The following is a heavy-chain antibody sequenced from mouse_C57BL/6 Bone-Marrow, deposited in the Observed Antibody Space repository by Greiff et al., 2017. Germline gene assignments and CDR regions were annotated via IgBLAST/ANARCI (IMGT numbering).Heavy chain of an antibody. V-gene: IGHV1-4*01. CDR3: ARFEGVAY. CDR1: GYTFTSYT. CDR2: INPSSGYT. Sequence: QVHVKQSGADLARPGASVKMSCKASGYTFTSYTMHWVNQRPGQGLEWIGYINPSSGYTKYNQKFKDKATLTADKASSTTYMQLSSLTSEDSAVYYCARFEGVAYWGQGTLVTVSA. J-gene: IGHJ3*01.